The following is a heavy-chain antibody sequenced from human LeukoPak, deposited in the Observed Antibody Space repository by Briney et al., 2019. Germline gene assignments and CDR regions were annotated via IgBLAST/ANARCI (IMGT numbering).Heavy chain of an antibody. CDR3: ARGDAYYDYVWGSYTAFDI. CDR2: IYYSGST. CDR1: GGSISSYY. V-gene: IGHV4-59*01. J-gene: IGHJ3*02. D-gene: IGHD3-16*01. Sequence: SETLSLTCTVSGGSISSYYWSWIRQPPGKGLEWIGYIYYSGSTNYNPSLKSRVTISVDTSKNQFSLKPSSVTAADTAVYCCARGDAYYDYVWGSYTAFDIWGQGTMVTVSS.